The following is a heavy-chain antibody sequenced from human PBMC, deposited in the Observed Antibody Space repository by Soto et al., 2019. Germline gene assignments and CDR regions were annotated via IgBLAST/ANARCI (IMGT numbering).Heavy chain of an antibody. D-gene: IGHD3-10*01. V-gene: IGHV4-34*01. CDR3: ARGRREVRGVIKTGWFDP. J-gene: IGHJ5*02. CDR1: GGSFSGYY. CDR2: INHSGST. Sequence: QVQLQQWGAGLLKPSETLSLTCAVYGGSFSGYYWSWIRQPPGKGLEWIGEINHSGSTNYNPSLKSRVTISVDTSKNQFSLKLSSVTAADTAVYYCARGRREVRGVIKTGWFDPWGQGTLVTVSS.